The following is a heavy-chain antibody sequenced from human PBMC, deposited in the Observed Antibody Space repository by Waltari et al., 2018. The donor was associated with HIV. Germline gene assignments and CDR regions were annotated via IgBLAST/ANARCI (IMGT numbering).Heavy chain of an antibody. Sequence: EVQLMESGGGLVQPGGSRRLSCAASGSAFAPYAITWVRQSPERGLEWVAAIDGSGTKSFYADSVKGRFTLSRDNSKNTVFLQMNSLRAADTAIYYCAKAFYEDTAYYYDFWGRGTRVTVSS. CDR2: IDGSGTKS. V-gene: IGHV3-23*01. CDR1: GSAFAPYA. D-gene: IGHD3-22*01. J-gene: IGHJ4*02. CDR3: AKAFYEDTAYYYDF.